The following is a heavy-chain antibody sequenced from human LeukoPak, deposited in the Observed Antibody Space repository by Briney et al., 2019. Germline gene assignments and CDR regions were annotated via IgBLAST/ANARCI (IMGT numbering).Heavy chain of an antibody. V-gene: IGHV3-30*03. Sequence: GGSLRLSCAASGFTFSSYGMHWVRQAPGKGLEWVAVISYDGSNKYYADSVKGRFTISRDNSKNTLYLQMNSLRAEDTAVYYCASRLMTTVTTSHLLYFDYWGQGTLVTVSS. CDR1: GFTFSSYG. J-gene: IGHJ4*02. CDR2: ISYDGSNK. D-gene: IGHD4-17*01. CDR3: ASRLMTTVTTSHLLYFDY.